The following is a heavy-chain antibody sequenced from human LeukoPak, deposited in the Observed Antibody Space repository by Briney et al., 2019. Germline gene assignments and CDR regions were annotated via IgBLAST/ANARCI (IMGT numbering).Heavy chain of an antibody. D-gene: IGHD6-25*01. CDR2: INQDGSQK. J-gene: IGHJ4*02. Sequence: PGGSLRLSCAASGFTFSSYWMHWVRQAPGKGLEWVANINQDGSQKYYVDSVKGRFTISRDNAKDSLYLQMNSLRAEDTAVYYCARALAAAGSYWGQGTLVTVSS. CDR1: GFTFSSYW. CDR3: ARALAAAGSY. V-gene: IGHV3-7*01.